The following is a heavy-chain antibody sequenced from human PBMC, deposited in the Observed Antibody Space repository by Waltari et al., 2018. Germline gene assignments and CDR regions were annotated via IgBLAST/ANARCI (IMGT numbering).Heavy chain of an antibody. CDR1: GGSFSGYY. J-gene: IGHJ4*02. Sequence: QVQLQQWGAGLLKPSETLSLTCAVYGGSFSGYYWSWIRQPPGKGLEWIGEINHSGSTNDNPSITSRVTIAVDTSKNQFSLKLSSVTAADTAVYYCARGGRFLGWLVRDGFDYWGQGTLVTVSS. D-gene: IGHD6-19*01. CDR2: INHSGST. CDR3: ARGGRFLGWLVRDGFDY. V-gene: IGHV4-34*01.